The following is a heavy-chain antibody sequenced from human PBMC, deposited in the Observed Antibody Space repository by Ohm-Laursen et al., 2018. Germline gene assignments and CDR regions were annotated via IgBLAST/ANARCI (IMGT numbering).Heavy chain of an antibody. CDR2: IHTSGSN. D-gene: IGHD3-3*01. CDR1: GGSISGYY. Sequence: TLSLTCTVSGGSISGYYWIWLRQPAGKGLQWIVRIHTSGSNNYNPSLKSRVTMSADTSKNQFSLKLSSVTAADTAVYYCARHGGFYDFWSGYYSYWGQGTLVTVSS. V-gene: IGHV4-4*07. CDR3: ARHGGFYDFWSGYYSY. J-gene: IGHJ4*02.